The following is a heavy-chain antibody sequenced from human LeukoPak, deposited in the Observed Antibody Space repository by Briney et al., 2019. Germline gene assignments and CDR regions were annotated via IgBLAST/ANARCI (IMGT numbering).Heavy chain of an antibody. J-gene: IGHJ3*02. Sequence: ASVKVSCKASGYTFTSYYMHWVRQAPGQGLEWMGIINPSGGSTSYAQKFQGRVTMTRDTSTSTVYMELSSLRSEDTAVYYCARDRITIFGVVTLSHDAFDIWGQGTMVTVSS. CDR2: INPSGGST. CDR1: GYTFTSYY. D-gene: IGHD3-3*01. V-gene: IGHV1-46*01. CDR3: ARDRITIFGVVTLSHDAFDI.